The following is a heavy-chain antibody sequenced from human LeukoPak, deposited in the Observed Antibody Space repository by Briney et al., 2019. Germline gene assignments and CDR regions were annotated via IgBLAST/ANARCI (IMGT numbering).Heavy chain of an antibody. CDR1: GYTFTSYG. V-gene: IGHV1-18*01. CDR3: ASHSKGHLEYYYYMDV. Sequence: ASVKVSCKASGYTFTSYGISWVRQAPGQGLEWMGWISAYNGNTNYAQKLQGRVTMTTDTSTSTAYMELRSLRSDDTAVYYCASHSKGHLEYYYYMDVWGKGTTVTVSS. J-gene: IGHJ6*03. D-gene: IGHD5-24*01. CDR2: ISAYNGNT.